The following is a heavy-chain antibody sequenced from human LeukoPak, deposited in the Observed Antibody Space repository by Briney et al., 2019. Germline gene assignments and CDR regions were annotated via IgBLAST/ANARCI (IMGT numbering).Heavy chain of an antibody. CDR3: ARAPGGAASDY. Sequence: GAPLQISCQSSGSIFTSYWIGCLRQLPGKGREWMGIIYPGDSDTRYSPSFQGQVTISADTSISTAYLQWSSLKASDTAMYYCARAPGGAASDYWGQGTLVTVSS. V-gene: IGHV5-51*01. CDR2: IYPGDSDT. CDR1: GSIFTSYW. D-gene: IGHD1-26*01. J-gene: IGHJ4*02.